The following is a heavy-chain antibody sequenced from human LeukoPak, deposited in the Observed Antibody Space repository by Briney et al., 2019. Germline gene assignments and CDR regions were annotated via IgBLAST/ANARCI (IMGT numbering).Heavy chain of an antibody. CDR3: VRGGQGDGYSADEAFDF. CDR1: GDSVSSNTTA. J-gene: IGHJ3*01. Sequence: SQTLSLTCAISGDSVSSNTTACNWIRQSPSRGLECLGRTYYRSKWYNDYAISVKSRITINPDTSKNHFSLQLNSVTAEDTAVYYCVRGGQGDGYSADEAFDFWGQGTVVTVSS. CDR2: TYYRSKWYN. D-gene: IGHD5-24*01. V-gene: IGHV6-1*01.